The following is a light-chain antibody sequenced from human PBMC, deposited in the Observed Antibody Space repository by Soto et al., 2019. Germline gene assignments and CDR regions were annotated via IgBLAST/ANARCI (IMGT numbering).Light chain of an antibody. CDR2: EVT. CDR3: SSFAPSNLGM. J-gene: IGLJ3*02. CDR1: SSDVGAYNY. V-gene: IGLV2-8*01. Sequence: QSALTQPPSASGSPGQSVTISCTGTSSDVGAYNYVSWYQQHAGKAPKLVIYEVTKRPSGVPDRFSVPKSANTASLTVSGLQDGEGDDYYCSSFAPSNLGMFSGGTKPT.